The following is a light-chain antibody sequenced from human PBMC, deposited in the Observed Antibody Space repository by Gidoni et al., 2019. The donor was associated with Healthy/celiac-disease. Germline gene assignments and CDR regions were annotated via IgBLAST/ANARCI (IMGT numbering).Light chain of an antibody. V-gene: IGKV4-1*01. CDR2: WAS. J-gene: IGKJ1*01. CDR1: QSVLYSSNNKNY. CDR3: QQYYSTPQT. Sequence: DIVMTQSPDSLAGSLGERATIHCKSSQSVLYSSNNKNYLAWYQQKPGQPPKLLIYWASTRESGVPDRFSGSGSGTDFTLTISSLQAEDVAVYYCQQYYSTPQTFGQGTKVEIK.